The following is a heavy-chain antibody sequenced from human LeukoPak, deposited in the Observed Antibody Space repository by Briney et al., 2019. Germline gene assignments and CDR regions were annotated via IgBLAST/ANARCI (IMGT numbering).Heavy chain of an antibody. V-gene: IGHV3-33*08. Sequence: PGRSLRLSCAASGFTFSSYGMHWVRQAPGRGLDWVALIWSDGSSQYYADSVKGRFTISRDNSKNTLYLQMNSLRAEDTAVYYCASGVPAAIYWGQGTLVTVSS. CDR3: ASGVPAAIY. J-gene: IGHJ4*02. CDR1: GFTFSSYG. CDR2: IWSDGSSQ. D-gene: IGHD2-2*01.